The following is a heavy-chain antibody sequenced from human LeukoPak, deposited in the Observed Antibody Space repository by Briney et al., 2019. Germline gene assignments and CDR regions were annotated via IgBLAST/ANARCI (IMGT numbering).Heavy chain of an antibody. CDR3: ATVRDIVVGGGPYYFDY. D-gene: IGHD2-15*01. CDR2: INPHNGDT. Sequence: ASVKVSCKASGYTFIGYYLHWVRQARGQGLEWMGWINPHNGDTNYAQRFQGRVTMTRDTPITTAYMELNRLKSDDTAVYYCATVRDIVVGGGPYYFDYWGQGTLVTVSS. CDR1: GYTFIGYY. J-gene: IGHJ4*02. V-gene: IGHV1-2*02.